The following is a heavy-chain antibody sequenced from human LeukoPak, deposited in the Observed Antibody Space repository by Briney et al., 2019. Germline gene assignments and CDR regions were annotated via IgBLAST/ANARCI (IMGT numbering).Heavy chain of an antibody. V-gene: IGHV1-46*01. Sequence: ASVKVSCKASGYTFTSYYMHWVRQAPGQGLEWMGIINPSGGSTSYAQKFQGRVTMTRNTSISTAYMELSSLRSEDTAVYYCARAVRPTVLRYFDWLANQYYFDYWGQGTLVTVSS. D-gene: IGHD3-9*01. CDR1: GYTFTSYY. CDR2: INPSGGST. CDR3: ARAVRPTVLRYFDWLANQYYFDY. J-gene: IGHJ4*02.